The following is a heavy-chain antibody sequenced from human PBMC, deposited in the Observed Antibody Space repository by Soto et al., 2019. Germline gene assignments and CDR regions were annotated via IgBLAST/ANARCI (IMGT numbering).Heavy chain of an antibody. CDR1: GFTFSSYS. J-gene: IGHJ5*02. V-gene: IGHV3-21*01. Sequence: GGSLTLSCAACGFTFSSYSMNWVRQAPGKGLEWVSSISSSSSYIYYADSVKGRFTISRDNARNTVYLQMNSLRAEDTAMYYCATVATNPYNWVDPWGQGTLVTVPS. CDR2: ISSSSSYI. CDR3: ATVATNPYNWVDP. D-gene: IGHD5-12*01.